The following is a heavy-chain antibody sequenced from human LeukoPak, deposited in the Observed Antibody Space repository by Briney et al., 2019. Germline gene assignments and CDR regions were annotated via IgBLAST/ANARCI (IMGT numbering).Heavy chain of an antibody. Sequence: GGSLRLSCAASGFTFSDFHMCWIRQAPGKGLEWASFSSTSGSTIFYADSVKGRFTISRDNAKNSLYLQMNSLRAEDTAVYYCARERADALDIWGPGTMVTVSS. J-gene: IGHJ3*02. CDR1: GFTFSDFH. V-gene: IGHV3-11*01. CDR2: SSTSGSTI. CDR3: ARERADALDI.